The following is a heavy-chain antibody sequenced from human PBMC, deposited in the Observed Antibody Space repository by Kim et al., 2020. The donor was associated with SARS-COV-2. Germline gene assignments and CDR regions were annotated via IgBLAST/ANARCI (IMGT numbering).Heavy chain of an antibody. J-gene: IGHJ4*02. V-gene: IGHV3-30*02. D-gene: IGHD2-15*01. CDR3: VKEAAFTTVVVDYYFDY. Sequence: VECRLTISRDKSKNTLYLQMNSLRTEDTALYYCVKEAAFTTVVVDYYFDYWGQGTLVTVSS.